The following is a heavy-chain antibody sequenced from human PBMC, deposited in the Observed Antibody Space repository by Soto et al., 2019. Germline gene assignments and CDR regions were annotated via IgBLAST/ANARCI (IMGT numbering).Heavy chain of an antibody. Sequence: SVKVSCKASGGTFSNYVVNWVRQAPGQGLEWMGRIIPISGAANYAQKFQGRVTITADKSTGTSYMELSSLRSEDTAVYYCARDMTRTVVPYFDFWGQGTLVTVSS. CDR2: IIPISGAA. CDR3: ARDMTRTVVPYFDF. CDR1: GGTFSNYV. J-gene: IGHJ4*02. D-gene: IGHD1-7*01. V-gene: IGHV1-69*06.